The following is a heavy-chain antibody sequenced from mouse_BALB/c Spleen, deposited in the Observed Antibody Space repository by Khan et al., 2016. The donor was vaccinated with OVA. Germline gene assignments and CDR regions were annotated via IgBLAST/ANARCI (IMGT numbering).Heavy chain of an antibody. CDR3: AKEGAYYRNYGWFAY. J-gene: IGHJ3*01. CDR2: IIPSGGYP. Sequence: QVQLKQSGAELARPGASVKMSCKASGYTFTTYTINWLNRRPGRGLEWFGYIIPSGGYPNSNKRFRGKATLTADKSSSTAYMQLSSLTSEDSAVYYCAKEGAYYRNYGWFAYWGQGTLVTVAA. V-gene: IGHV1-4*01. D-gene: IGHD2-5*01. CDR1: GYTFTTYT.